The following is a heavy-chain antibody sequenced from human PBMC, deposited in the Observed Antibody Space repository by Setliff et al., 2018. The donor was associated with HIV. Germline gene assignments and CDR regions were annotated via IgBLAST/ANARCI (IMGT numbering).Heavy chain of an antibody. J-gene: IGHJ3*01. CDR3: AREWLQHTGDDAFDV. CDR1: DDSISSYY. CDR2: IYYTGTT. Sequence: PSETLSLTCTVSDDSISSYYWSWIRQPPGKGLEWIGYIYYTGTTKYNPSLKSRVTISIDTSKNQFSLKLTSVTAADTAVYYCAREWLQHTGDDAFDVWGQGTMVTVPS. D-gene: IGHD5-12*01. V-gene: IGHV4-59*01.